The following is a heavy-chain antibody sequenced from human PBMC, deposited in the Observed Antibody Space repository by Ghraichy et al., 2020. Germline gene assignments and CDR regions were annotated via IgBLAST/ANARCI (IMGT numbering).Heavy chain of an antibody. CDR1: GGSVSSGSYY. D-gene: IGHD3-16*01. CDR3: ARDLRGSFGY. CDR2: IYYSGST. Sequence: ETLSLTCTVSGGSVSSGSYYWSWIRQPPGKGLEWIGYIYYSGSTNYNPSLKSRVTISVDTSKNQFSLKLSSVTAADTAVYYCARDLRGSFGYWGQGTLVTVSS. J-gene: IGHJ4*02. V-gene: IGHV4-61*01.